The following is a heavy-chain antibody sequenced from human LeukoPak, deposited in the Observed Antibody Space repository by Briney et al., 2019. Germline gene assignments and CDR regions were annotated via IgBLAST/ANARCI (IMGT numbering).Heavy chain of an antibody. CDR1: GFTFSSYE. J-gene: IGHJ3*02. CDR3: ARGQWELLTGVYLDAFDI. V-gene: IGHV3-48*03. Sequence: GGSLRLSCAASGFTFSSYEMNWVRQAPGKGLEWVSYISSSGSTIYYADSVKGRFTISRDNSKNTLYLQMNSLRAEDTAVYYCARGQWELLTGVYLDAFDIWGQGTMVTVSS. D-gene: IGHD1-26*01. CDR2: ISSSGSTI.